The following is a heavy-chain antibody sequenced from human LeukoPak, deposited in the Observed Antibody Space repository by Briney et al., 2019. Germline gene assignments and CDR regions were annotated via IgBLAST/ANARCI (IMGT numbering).Heavy chain of an antibody. Sequence: ASVKVSCKASGYTFTSYAMHWVRQAPGQRLEWMGWINAGNGNTKYSQKFRGRVTITRDTSASTAFMELSSLRSEDTAVYYCAVGIAAAGTTYYFDYWGQGTLVTVSS. CDR2: INAGNGNT. V-gene: IGHV1-3*01. J-gene: IGHJ4*02. CDR3: AVGIAAAGTTYYFDY. D-gene: IGHD6-13*01. CDR1: GYTFTSYA.